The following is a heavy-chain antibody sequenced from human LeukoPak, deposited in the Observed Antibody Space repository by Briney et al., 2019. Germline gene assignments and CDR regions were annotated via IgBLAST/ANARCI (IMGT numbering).Heavy chain of an antibody. Sequence: PSETLSLTCTVSGGSISSSSYYWGWIRQPPGKGLEWIGSIYYSGSTYYDPSLKSRVTISVDTSKNQFSLKLSSVTAADTAVYYCASSSGSALILYWGQGTLVTVSS. D-gene: IGHD1-26*01. J-gene: IGHJ4*02. CDR3: ASSSGSALILY. CDR2: IYYSGST. CDR1: GGSISSSSYY. V-gene: IGHV4-39*01.